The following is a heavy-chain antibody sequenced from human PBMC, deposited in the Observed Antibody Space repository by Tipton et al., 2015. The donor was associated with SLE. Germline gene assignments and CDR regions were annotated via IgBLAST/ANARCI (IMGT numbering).Heavy chain of an antibody. J-gene: IGHJ4*02. D-gene: IGHD3-9*01. V-gene: IGHV4-31*03. CDR1: GGSISSGGYY. Sequence: TLSLTCTVSGGSISSGGYYWSWIRQHPGKGLEWIGYIYYSGSTYYNPSLKSRVTISVDTSKSQFSLKLRSVIAADTALYYCARGRRPVIRYFDGPKGAFFDSWGQGNLVTVSS. CDR2: IYYSGST. CDR3: ARGRRPVIRYFDGPKGAFFDS.